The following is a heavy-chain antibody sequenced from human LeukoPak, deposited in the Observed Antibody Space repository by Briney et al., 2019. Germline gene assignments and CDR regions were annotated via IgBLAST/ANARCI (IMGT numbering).Heavy chain of an antibody. V-gene: IGHV4-31*03. Sequence: SETLSLTCTVSGGSISSGGYYWSWIRQHPGKGLEWIGYIYYSGSTYYNPSLKSRVTISVDTSKNQFSLKLSSVTAADTAVYYCAGETYYHDSSAEAPYYYYGMDVWGQGTTVTVSS. D-gene: IGHD3-22*01. CDR2: IYYSGST. CDR1: GGSISSGGYY. J-gene: IGHJ6*02. CDR3: AGETYYHDSSAEAPYYYYGMDV.